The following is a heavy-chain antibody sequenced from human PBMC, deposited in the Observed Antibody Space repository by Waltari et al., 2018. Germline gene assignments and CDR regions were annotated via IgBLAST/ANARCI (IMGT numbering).Heavy chain of an antibody. J-gene: IGHJ3*02. Sequence: EVQLVESGGGLVQPGRSLRLSCAASGFTFDDYAIHWVRQPPGKGLEWGSGISWNSGSIGYADSVEGRFTISRDNAKNSLFLQMNSLRAEDTALYYCAKDKSYYTSGWENAFDIWGQGTMVTVSS. CDR2: ISWNSGSI. V-gene: IGHV3-9*01. CDR3: AKDKSYYTSGWENAFDI. D-gene: IGHD6-19*01. CDR1: GFTFDDYA.